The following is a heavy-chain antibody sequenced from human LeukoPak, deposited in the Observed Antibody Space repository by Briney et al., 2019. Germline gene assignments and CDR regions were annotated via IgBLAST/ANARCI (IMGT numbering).Heavy chain of an antibody. CDR3: ARERWGAYYDSSAVFGTYFDY. J-gene: IGHJ4*02. CDR1: GYTFTGYY. Sequence: ASVKVSCKTSGYTFTGYYIHWVRQAPGQGLEWMGWINPNSGETNYAQKLQGRVTMTTDTSTSTAYMELRSLRSDDTAVYYCARERWGAYYDSSAVFGTYFDYWGQGTLVTVSS. D-gene: IGHD3-22*01. V-gene: IGHV1-18*01. CDR2: INPNSGET.